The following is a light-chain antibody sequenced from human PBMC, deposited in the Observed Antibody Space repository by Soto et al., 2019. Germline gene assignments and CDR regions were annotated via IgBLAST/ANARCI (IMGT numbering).Light chain of an antibody. V-gene: IGLV1-40*01. Sequence: QAVVTQPPSVSGAPGQRVTISCTGSSCNIGAGYDVHWYQQLPGTAPKLLIYGNSNRPSGVPDRFSGSKSGTSASLAITGLHAEDEADYYCQSYDSSLSGSGVVFGGGTKLTVL. J-gene: IGLJ2*01. CDR2: GNS. CDR3: QSYDSSLSGSGVV. CDR1: SCNIGAGYD.